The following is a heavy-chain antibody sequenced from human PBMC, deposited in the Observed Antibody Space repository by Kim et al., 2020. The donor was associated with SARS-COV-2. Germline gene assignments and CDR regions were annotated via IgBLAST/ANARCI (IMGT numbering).Heavy chain of an antibody. CDR3: AKDLNGYSSSWFDY. CDR1: GFTFSDYA. Sequence: GGSLRLSCAASGFTFSDYAMTWVRQAPGKGLEWVAGISGRGSGIFYAESMKGRFTISRDNSKNTLDLQMNGLRAEDTALYYCAKDLNGYSSSWFDYWGQGTPVIVSS. J-gene: IGHJ5*01. V-gene: IGHV3-23*01. D-gene: IGHD5-12*01. CDR2: ISGRGSGI.